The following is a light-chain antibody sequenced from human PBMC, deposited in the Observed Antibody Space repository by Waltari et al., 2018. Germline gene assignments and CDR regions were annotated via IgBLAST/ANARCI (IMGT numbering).Light chain of an antibody. CDR2: AAS. Sequence: EIVLTQSPGTLSLSPGDGATLSCRASESISRYLAWYQQKPGRAPRLLIYAASSRATGIPDRFSGSGSGTDFSLTISRLEPEDFAVYYCQHHLRLPATFGQGTKVENK. CDR3: QHHLRLPAT. J-gene: IGKJ1*01. CDR1: ESISRY. V-gene: IGKV3-20*01.